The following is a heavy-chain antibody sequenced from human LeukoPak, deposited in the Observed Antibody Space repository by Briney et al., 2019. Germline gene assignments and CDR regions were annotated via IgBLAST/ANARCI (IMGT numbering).Heavy chain of an antibody. Sequence: PGTTLRLSCAASGFIFSGNSMNWVSQAPGRGREWVSHISASSTIIHYADSVKGRDTISRDNAKNSVFLQMNRLRVEDTAVYYCTTSRHSSSWYYNDYWGQGILVTVS. V-gene: IGHV3-48*01. CDR1: GFIFSGNS. CDR2: ISASSTII. CDR3: TTSRHSSSWYYNDY. D-gene: IGHD6-13*01. J-gene: IGHJ4*02.